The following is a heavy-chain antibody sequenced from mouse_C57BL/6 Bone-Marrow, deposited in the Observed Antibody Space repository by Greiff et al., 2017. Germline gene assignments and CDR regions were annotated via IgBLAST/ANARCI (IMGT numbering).Heavy chain of an antibody. J-gene: IGHJ3*01. CDR1: GYTFTSYW. Sequence: VQLQQPGAELVQPGASVQVSCKASGYTFTSYWMHWVKQRPGQGLEWIGRIHPSDSDTNYNQKFKGKATLTVDKSSSTAYMQLSSLTSDDSAVYYCAIAGWLLEDYWRQATLGTVSA. CDR3: AIAGWLLEDY. CDR2: IHPSDSDT. D-gene: IGHD2-3*01. V-gene: IGHV1-74*01.